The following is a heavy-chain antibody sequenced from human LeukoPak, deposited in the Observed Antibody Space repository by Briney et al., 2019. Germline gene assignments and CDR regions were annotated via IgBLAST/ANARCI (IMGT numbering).Heavy chain of an antibody. J-gene: IGHJ3*02. D-gene: IGHD4-17*01. V-gene: IGHV3-23*01. CDR2: ISASGDYT. Sequence: GGSLRLSCAASGYTFSAYAVIWVRQAPGKGLEWVSAISASGDYTHYADSVKGRFDISRDNSKNTVYLQMSSLRAEDAALYYCAKDPNGDYVGAFDSWGQGTTVIVSS. CDR3: AKDPNGDYVGAFDS. CDR1: GYTFSAYA.